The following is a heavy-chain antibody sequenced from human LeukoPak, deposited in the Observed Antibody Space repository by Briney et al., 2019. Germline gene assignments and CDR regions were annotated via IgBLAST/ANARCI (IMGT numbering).Heavy chain of an antibody. D-gene: IGHD6-25*01. J-gene: IGHJ4*01. CDR3: ASAAAASATPTDY. V-gene: IGHV3-30*02. Sequence: PGGSLTLSCAASGFTFSSYGMHWVRQAPGKGLQWVAFIRYDGSNKYYADFVKGRFTITRDNSKKTLYLQMNSLRAEDTAVNYCASAAAASATPTDYCSQGTPVTPSS. CDR1: GFTFSSYG. CDR2: IRYDGSNK.